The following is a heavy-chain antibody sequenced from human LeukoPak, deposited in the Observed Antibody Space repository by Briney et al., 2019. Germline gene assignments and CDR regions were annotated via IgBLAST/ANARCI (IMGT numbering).Heavy chain of an antibody. J-gene: IGHJ5*02. CDR1: GYSFTSYW. CDR2: IYPGDSDT. V-gene: IGHV5-51*01. CDR3: ARRLGYCSSTSCYTGWFDP. D-gene: IGHD2-2*02. Sequence: GESLKISCKGSGYSFTSYWIGWVRQMPGKGLEWMGIIYPGDSDTRYSPSFQGQVTISADKSISTAYLQWSSLKASDTAMYYCARRLGYCSSTSCYTGWFDPWGQGTLVTVSS.